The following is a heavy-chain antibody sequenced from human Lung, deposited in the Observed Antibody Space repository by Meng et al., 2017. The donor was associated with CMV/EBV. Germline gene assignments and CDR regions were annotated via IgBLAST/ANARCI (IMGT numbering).Heavy chain of an antibody. Sequence: QLQRPESGAGLVRPTETLSLTCSVSGGSISSSTYYWAWIRQPPGKGLEWIGSLYDSGSTYYHPSLKSRVTISVDTSKTYFSLKLRSVTAADTAVYYCARDLEYWGQGTLVTVSS. CDR2: LYDSGST. V-gene: IGHV4-39*07. D-gene: IGHD1-1*01. CDR3: ARDLEY. CDR1: GGSISSSTYY. J-gene: IGHJ4*02.